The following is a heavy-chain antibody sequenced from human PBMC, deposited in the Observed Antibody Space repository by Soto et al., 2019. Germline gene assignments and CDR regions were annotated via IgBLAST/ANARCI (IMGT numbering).Heavy chain of an antibody. V-gene: IGHV1-69*13. J-gene: IGHJ3*02. CDR1: GGTFSSYA. Sequence: SVKVSCKASGGTFSSYAISWVRQAPGQGLEWMGGIIPIFGTAIHAQKFQGRVTITADESTSTAYMELSSLRSDDTAVYYCARQRDREAFDIWGQGTMVTVSS. CDR3: ARQRDREAFDI. CDR2: IIPIFGTA. D-gene: IGHD2-21*02.